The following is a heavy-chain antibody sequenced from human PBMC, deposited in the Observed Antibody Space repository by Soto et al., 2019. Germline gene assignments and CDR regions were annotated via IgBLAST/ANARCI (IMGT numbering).Heavy chain of an antibody. Sequence: QVQLQESGPGLVKPSETLSLTCSVSGVSITSQYWNWIRQPAGKGLEWIGRIHSSGITNFNPSLKSRVTMSVDTSKNYFSLRLRSVTAADTAVYYCAAVAVGGIAGFNYWGQGTLVTVSS. CDR3: AAVAVGGIAGFNY. V-gene: IGHV4-4*07. CDR2: IHSSGIT. CDR1: GVSITSQY. D-gene: IGHD6-19*01. J-gene: IGHJ4*02.